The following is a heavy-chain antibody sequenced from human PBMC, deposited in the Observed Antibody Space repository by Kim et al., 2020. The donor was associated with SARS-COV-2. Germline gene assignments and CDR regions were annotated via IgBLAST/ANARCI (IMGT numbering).Heavy chain of an antibody. CDR1: GFTFSSYG. J-gene: IGHJ2*01. CDR2: ISYDGSNK. Sequence: GGSLRLSCAASGFTFSSYGMHWVRQAPGKGLEWVAVISYDGSNKYYADSVKGRFTISRDNSKNTLYLQMNSLRAEDTAVYYCARRQYFDLWGRGTLVTVS. CDR3: ARRQYFDL. V-gene: IGHV3-30*03.